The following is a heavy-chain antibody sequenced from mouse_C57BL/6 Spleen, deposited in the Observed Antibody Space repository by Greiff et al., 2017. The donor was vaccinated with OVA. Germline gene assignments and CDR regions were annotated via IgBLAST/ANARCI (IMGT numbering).Heavy chain of an antibody. CDR2: INPSSGYT. Sequence: QVQLKQSGAELAKPGASVKLSCKASGYTFTSYWMHWVKQRPGQGLEWIGYINPSSGYTKYNQKFKDKATLTADKSSSTAYMQLSSLTYEDSAVYYCERYYYSNDYAMDYWGQGTSVTVSS. V-gene: IGHV1-7*01. CDR1: GYTFTSYW. J-gene: IGHJ4*01. D-gene: IGHD2-5*01. CDR3: ERYYYSNDYAMDY.